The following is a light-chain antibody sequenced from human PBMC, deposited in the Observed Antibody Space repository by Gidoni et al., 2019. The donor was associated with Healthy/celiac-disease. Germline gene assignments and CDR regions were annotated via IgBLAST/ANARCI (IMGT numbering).Light chain of an antibody. CDR2: KAS. Sequence: DIQITQSPSTLSASVGDRVTITCRASQSISNWLAWYQQKPGKAPKLLIYKASSLESGVPSRFSGSGSGTEFTLTISSLQPDDFATYYCQQYNSYSRTFGQGTKVEIK. J-gene: IGKJ1*01. CDR1: QSISNW. CDR3: QQYNSYSRT. V-gene: IGKV1-5*03.